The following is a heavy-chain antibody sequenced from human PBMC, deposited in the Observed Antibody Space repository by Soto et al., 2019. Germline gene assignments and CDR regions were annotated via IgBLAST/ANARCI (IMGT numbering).Heavy chain of an antibody. CDR2: IYPGDSDT. V-gene: IGHV5-51*01. CDR1: GYSFTSYW. J-gene: IGHJ6*02. Sequence: GESLKISCKGSGYSFTSYWIGWVRQMPGKGLEWMGIIYPGDSDTRYSPSFQGQVTISADKSISTAYLQWSSLKASDTAMYYCARLGGVTMVRGVIPAYYYYGMDVWGQGTTVTVSS. D-gene: IGHD3-10*01. CDR3: ARLGGVTMVRGVIPAYYYYGMDV.